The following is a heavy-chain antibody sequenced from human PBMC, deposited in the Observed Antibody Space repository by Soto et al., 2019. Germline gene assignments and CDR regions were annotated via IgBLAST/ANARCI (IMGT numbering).Heavy chain of an antibody. D-gene: IGHD6-19*01. CDR1: GGSISSSSYY. CDR3: ARSVAVPGAHIDY. V-gene: IGHV4-39*01. J-gene: IGHJ4*02. CDR2: IYYSGST. Sequence: PSETLSLTCTVSGGSISSSSYYWGWIRQPPGKGLEWIGSIYYSGSTYYNPSLKSRVTISVDTSKNQFSLKLSSVTAADTAVYFCARSVAVPGAHIDYWGQGTQVTVS.